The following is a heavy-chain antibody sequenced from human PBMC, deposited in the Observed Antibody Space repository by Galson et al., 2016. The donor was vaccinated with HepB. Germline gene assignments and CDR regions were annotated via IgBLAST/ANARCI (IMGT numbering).Heavy chain of an antibody. CDR1: GFIFSQFA. J-gene: IGHJ6*04. CDR3: ARDQKYSGTDFYYAMDV. CDR2: ISYDGTRQ. V-gene: IGHV3-30*04. D-gene: IGHD5-12*01. Sequence: SLRLSCAVSGFIFSQFAVHWVRQVPGKGLEWVAVISYDGTRQYYTDSAKGRFTVSRDDSTTSVYLQMTTLRPEDTAVYYCARDQKYSGTDFYYAMDVWGKGATVTVSS.